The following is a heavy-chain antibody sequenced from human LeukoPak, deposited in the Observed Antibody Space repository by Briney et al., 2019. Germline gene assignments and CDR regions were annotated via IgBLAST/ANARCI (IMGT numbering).Heavy chain of an antibody. CDR3: AKGGDGYNYYFDY. V-gene: IGHV3-23*01. D-gene: IGHD5-24*01. CDR2: ISSNGGRT. J-gene: IGHJ4*02. Sequence: PGGSLRLSCATSGFTFSNFAMNWVRQAPGKGLEWVSVISSNGGRTYYANSVKGRFTVSRDNSKNMLYLRMNSLRAEDTAVYYCAKGGDGYNYYFDYWGQETLVTVSS. CDR1: GFTFSNFA.